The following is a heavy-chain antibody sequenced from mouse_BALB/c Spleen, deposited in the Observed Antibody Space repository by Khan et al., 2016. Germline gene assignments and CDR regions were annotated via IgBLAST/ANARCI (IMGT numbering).Heavy chain of an antibody. CDR2: ISSGRNTI. CDR3: TKSDGKVMDY. D-gene: IGHD2-1*01. CDR1: GFTFSGFG. Sequence: EVELVESGGGLVQPGGSRKLSCAASGFTFSGFGMHWVRQAPEKGLEWVAYISSGRNTIYSGDTVKGRLTISRVNPKNTLFLQMTSLRSEDTAVYYCTKSDGKVMDYWGKGTSVTVSS. J-gene: IGHJ4*01. V-gene: IGHV5-17*02.